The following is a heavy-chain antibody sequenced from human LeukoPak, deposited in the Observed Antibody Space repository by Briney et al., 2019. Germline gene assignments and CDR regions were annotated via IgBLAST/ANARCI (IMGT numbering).Heavy chain of an antibody. CDR3: ARVVLDIAAESLDWFDP. V-gene: IGHV4-31*03. CDR2: IYYSGST. CDR1: GGSISSGGYY. Sequence: SQTLSLTCTVSGGSISSGGYYWSWIRQHTGKGLEWSGYIYYSGSTYYNPSLKSRVTISVDTSKNQFSLKLSSVTAADTAVYYCARVVLDIAAESLDWFDPWGQGTLVTVSS. J-gene: IGHJ5*02. D-gene: IGHD6-13*01.